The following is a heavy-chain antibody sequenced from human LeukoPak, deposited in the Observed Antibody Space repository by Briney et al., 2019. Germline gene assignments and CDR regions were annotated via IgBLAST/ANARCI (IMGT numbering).Heavy chain of an antibody. CDR3: ATHSDWRFDF. Sequence: GGSLRLSCTDSGFTFSMYWMSWVRQAPGKGLEWLASIKPDGSAAIYVDSMKGRVTISRDNAKNSLYLQMNSLTVEDTAVYYCATHSDWRFDFWGQGTLVTVSS. J-gene: IGHJ4*02. CDR1: GFTFSMYW. V-gene: IGHV3-7*01. D-gene: IGHD6-19*01. CDR2: IKPDGSAA.